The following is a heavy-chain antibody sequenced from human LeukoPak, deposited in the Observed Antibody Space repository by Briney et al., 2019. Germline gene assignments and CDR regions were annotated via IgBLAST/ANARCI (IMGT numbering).Heavy chain of an antibody. CDR2: INYSGST. CDR3: ARHVWLQPFDY. Sequence: KTSETLSLTCTVSGGSISSTSYYWGWIRQPPGKGLEWIGTINYSGSTYYNPSLKSRVTISVDTSKNQISLKLNSVTAADTAMYYCARHVWLQPFDYWGQGTLVTVSS. D-gene: IGHD3-9*01. J-gene: IGHJ4*02. V-gene: IGHV4-39*01. CDR1: GGSISSTSYY.